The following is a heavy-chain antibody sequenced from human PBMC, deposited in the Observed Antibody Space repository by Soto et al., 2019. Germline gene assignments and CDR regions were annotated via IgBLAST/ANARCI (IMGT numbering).Heavy chain of an antibody. CDR3: ARHFVAVVIKGWGY. Sequence: PSETLSLTCNVSGGSIDRRNYHWDWLRQPPGKGLEWIGTTYYNGNAYYNPSLKSRVSMSVDTSKNQFSLKLVSVTAADTAVYYCARHFVAVVIKGWGYWGQGTLVTVSS. D-gene: IGHD3-10*01. CDR2: TYYNGNA. CDR1: GGSIDRRNYH. J-gene: IGHJ4*02. V-gene: IGHV4-39*01.